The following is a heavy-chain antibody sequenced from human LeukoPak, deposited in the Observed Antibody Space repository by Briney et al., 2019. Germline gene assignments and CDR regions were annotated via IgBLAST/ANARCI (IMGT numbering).Heavy chain of an antibody. CDR2: ISGSGDST. J-gene: IGHJ4*02. CDR3: AKDRGIIPDY. D-gene: IGHD2-21*01. CDR1: GFTFSNYG. V-gene: IGHV3-23*01. Sequence: PGGTLRLSCAASGFTFSNYGMSWVRQAPGKGLEWVSSISGSGDSTYYADSVKGRFTISRDNSKNTLYLQMNSLRAEDTAVYYCAKDRGIIPDYWGQGTLVTVSS.